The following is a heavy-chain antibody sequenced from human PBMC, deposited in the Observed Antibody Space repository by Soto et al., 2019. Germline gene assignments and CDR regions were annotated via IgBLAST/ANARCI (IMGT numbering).Heavy chain of an antibody. CDR3: ARTPRVYDYGNYYYSGMDV. CDR2: ISSGGTNK. J-gene: IGHJ6*02. V-gene: IGHV3-30*03. Sequence: PGGSLRLSCAASGFTFSTYGMHWVRQAPGKGLEWVASISSGGTNKYYADSVTGRFTISRDNSENTVYLQMNSLRTEDTAVYFCARTPRVYDYGNYYYSGMDVWGQGTTVTVSS. D-gene: IGHD3-10*01. CDR1: GFTFSTYG.